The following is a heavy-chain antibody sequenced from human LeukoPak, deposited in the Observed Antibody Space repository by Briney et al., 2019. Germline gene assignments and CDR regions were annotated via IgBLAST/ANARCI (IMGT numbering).Heavy chain of an antibody. CDR1: GFTVSSNY. V-gene: IGHV3-53*01. CDR3: ARDLDIGSFDY. CDR2: IYSGGST. Sequence: GGSLRLSCAASGFTVSSNYMSWVRQAPGKGLEWVSVIYSGGSTYYADSVKGRFTISRDNSKNTLYLQMNSLRAEDTAVYYCARDLDIGSFDYWGQGTLVTVSS. D-gene: IGHD3/OR15-3a*01. J-gene: IGHJ4*02.